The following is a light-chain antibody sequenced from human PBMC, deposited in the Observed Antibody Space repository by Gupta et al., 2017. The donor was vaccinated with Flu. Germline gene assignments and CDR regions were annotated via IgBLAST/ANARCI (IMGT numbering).Light chain of an antibody. CDR3: RQYWYMTNK. J-gene: IGKJ2*01. CDR1: QSILSSANNKNY. Sequence: IVLPPSPASLGVSLGERATINCKSRQSILSSANNKNYLAWYQKKPGQPPKLRRYWASIRAPGVPDRVSGSESGTEFTLTIRGLQAEDVAVYYCRQYWYMTNKFGQGTRLEI. CDR2: WAS. V-gene: IGKV4-1*01.